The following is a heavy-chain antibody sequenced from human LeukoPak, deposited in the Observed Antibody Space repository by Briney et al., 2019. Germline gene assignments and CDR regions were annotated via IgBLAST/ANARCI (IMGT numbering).Heavy chain of an antibody. CDR3: ARGVEPLAANTLAY. CDR1: GLTVITND. V-gene: IGHV3-53*01. J-gene: IGHJ4*02. Sequence: GGSLRLSCAASGLTVITNDMTWVRQAPGKGLEWVSVLYSDGNAKYADSVQGRFTISRDNSKNTLYLEMNSLSPDDTAVYYCARGVEPLAANTLAYWGQGTLVTVSS. CDR2: LYSDGNA. D-gene: IGHD1-14*01.